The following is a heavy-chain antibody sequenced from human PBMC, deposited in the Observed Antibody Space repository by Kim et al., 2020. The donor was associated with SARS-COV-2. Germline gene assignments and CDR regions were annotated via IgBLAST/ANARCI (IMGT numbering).Heavy chain of an antibody. CDR1: GGSISSSIFY. CDR3: ARHPMSGDVITWFALD. Sequence: SETLSLTCTVSGGSISSSIFYWGWVRQAPGKGLEWIGSINYSGNTYYNPSLKSRVTISVDTSKNQFSLKLTSVAAADTAVYYCARHPMSGDVITWFALD. CDR2: INYSGNT. V-gene: IGHV4-39*01. D-gene: IGHD3-22*01. J-gene: IGHJ3*02.